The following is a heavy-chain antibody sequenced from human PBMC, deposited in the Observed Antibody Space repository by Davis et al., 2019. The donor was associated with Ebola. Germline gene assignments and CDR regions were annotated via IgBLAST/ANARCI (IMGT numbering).Heavy chain of an antibody. J-gene: IGHJ4*02. Sequence: GGSLRLSCKASGYSFTSYWIGWVRQLPGKGLEWMGIIYPSDSDTKYSPSFQGQVTISADKSISTAYLQWSSLKASDIAMYYCVIQWDYFNSGVYDDFWGQGTLVTVSS. V-gene: IGHV5-51*01. CDR1: GYSFTSYW. CDR2: IYPSDSDT. CDR3: VIQWDYFNSGVYDDF. D-gene: IGHD3-22*01.